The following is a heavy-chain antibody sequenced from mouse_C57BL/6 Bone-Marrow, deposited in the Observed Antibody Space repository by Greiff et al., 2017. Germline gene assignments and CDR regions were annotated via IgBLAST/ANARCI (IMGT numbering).Heavy chain of an antibody. D-gene: IGHD2-1*01. CDR3: STIYYGFAY. J-gene: IGHJ3*01. Sequence: VKLVESGAELAKPGASVKLSCTASGYTFTSYWMHWVQQRPGQGLEWIGYINPSSGSTKYNQKFKDTATLPADKSSSTAYMQLSSLTYEDSAVEYCSTIYYGFAYWGQGTRVTVSA. V-gene: IGHV1-7*01. CDR2: INPSSGST. CDR1: GYTFTSYW.